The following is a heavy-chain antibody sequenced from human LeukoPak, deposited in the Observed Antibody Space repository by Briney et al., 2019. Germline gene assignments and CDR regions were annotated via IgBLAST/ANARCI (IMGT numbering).Heavy chain of an antibody. V-gene: IGHV4-34*01. J-gene: IGHJ6*02. D-gene: IGHD2-2*02. Sequence: GSLRISCAASGFTVSSNYKSWVRQPPGKGLEWIGEINHSGSTNYNPSLKSRVTISVDTSKNQFSLKLSSVTAADTAVYYCARHQPDCSSTSCYNRGHYYYGMDVWGQGTTVTVSS. CDR2: INHSGST. CDR1: GFTVSSNY. CDR3: ARHQPDCSSTSCYNRGHYYYGMDV.